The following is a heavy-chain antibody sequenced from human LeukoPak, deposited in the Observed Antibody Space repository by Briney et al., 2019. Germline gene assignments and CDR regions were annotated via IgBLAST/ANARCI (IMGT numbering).Heavy chain of an antibody. D-gene: IGHD6-19*01. CDR1: GFTFRNYA. J-gene: IGHJ4*02. Sequence: GGSLRLSCAASGFTFRNYAMHWVRQAPGKGLEYISGISSDGSSTYNANSVKGRFSISRDNSKNTLYLQMGSLRAEDMAVYFCARDGMDSGSGSWGYYFDYWGQGSLVTVAS. CDR3: ARDGMDSGSGSWGYYFDY. CDR2: ISSDGSST. V-gene: IGHV3-64*01.